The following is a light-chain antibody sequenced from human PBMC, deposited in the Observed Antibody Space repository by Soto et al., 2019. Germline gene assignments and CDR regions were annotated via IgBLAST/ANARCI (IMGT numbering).Light chain of an antibody. CDR2: GAS. Sequence: DIQMTQSPSSLSASVGDTVTIACRASRSISNYLNWYQQKPGRAPNLLISGASTLQRGVPSRFSGSGSGTTFTLTITSLQPDDFAIYFCQQSYTAPFTCGPGTKVEIK. J-gene: IGKJ3*01. CDR1: RSISNY. V-gene: IGKV1-39*01. CDR3: QQSYTAPFT.